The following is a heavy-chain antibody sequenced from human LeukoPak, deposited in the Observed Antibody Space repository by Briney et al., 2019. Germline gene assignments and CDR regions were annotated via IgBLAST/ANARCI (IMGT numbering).Heavy chain of an antibody. D-gene: IGHD2-2*01. CDR3: ARLYRRGRYCSSTSCYHWFDP. Sequence: SETLSLTCAVYGGSFSGYYWSWIRQPPGKGLEWIGEINHSGSTNYNPSLKSRVTISVDTSKNQFSLKLSSMTAADTAVYYCARLYRRGRYCSSTSCYHWFDPWGQGTLVTVSS. J-gene: IGHJ5*02. V-gene: IGHV4-34*01. CDR2: INHSGST. CDR1: GGSFSGYY.